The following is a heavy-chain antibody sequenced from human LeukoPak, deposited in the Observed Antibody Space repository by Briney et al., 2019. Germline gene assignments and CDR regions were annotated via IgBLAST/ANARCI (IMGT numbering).Heavy chain of an antibody. J-gene: IGHJ4*02. V-gene: IGHV3-48*03. Sequence: GGSLRLSCAASGFTFSSYEMNWVRQAPGKRVEWVSYISSSGSIIYYADSVKGRFTISRDNAKNSLYLQMNSLRAEDTAVYYCARGGLPKPFDYWGQGTLVTVSS. CDR3: ARGGLPKPFDY. D-gene: IGHD1-14*01. CDR2: ISSSGSII. CDR1: GFTFSSYE.